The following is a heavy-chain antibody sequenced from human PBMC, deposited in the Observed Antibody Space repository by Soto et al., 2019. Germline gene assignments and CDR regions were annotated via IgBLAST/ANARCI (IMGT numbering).Heavy chain of an antibody. J-gene: IGHJ4*02. CDR1: GYTFTSHY. V-gene: IGHV1-46*03. CDR2: IDPSGGAT. CDR3: SRGLWQWLFDY. Sequence: QVQLVQSGAEVKKPGASVMVSCRASGYTFTSHYMHWVRQAPGQGLEWMGMIDPSGGATTYAQKFQGRVTITRDTSTTTVYMELSSLGPEDTAVYSCSRGLWQWLFDYWGQGTLVTVSS. D-gene: IGHD6-19*01.